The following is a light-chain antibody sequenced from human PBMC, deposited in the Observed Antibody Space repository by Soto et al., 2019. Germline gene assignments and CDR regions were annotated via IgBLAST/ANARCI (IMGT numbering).Light chain of an antibody. Sequence: QSALTQPPSASGSPGQSVTISCAGTSSDVGGYNFVSWYQQHPGKVPKLMIYEVIKRPSGVPDRFSGSKSGNTASLTVSGLHAGDEADYYCSSYSGSDNFVVFGGGTKLTVL. CDR2: EVI. CDR1: SSDVGGYNF. CDR3: SSYSGSDNFVV. V-gene: IGLV2-8*01. J-gene: IGLJ2*01.